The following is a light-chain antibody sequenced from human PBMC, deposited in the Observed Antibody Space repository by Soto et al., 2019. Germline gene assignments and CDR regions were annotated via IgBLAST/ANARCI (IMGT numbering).Light chain of an antibody. Sequence: VLTHPASVSGSPVQSIPISCTGPSSDVGAYNRVSWYQQRSGKAPKLMVYEVTHRPSGVSNRFSGSKSGNTASLTISGLQAEDEADYYCLSYTISSSYVFGTGTKVTVL. V-gene: IGLV2-14*01. CDR2: EVT. CDR3: LSYTISSSYV. J-gene: IGLJ1*01. CDR1: SSDVGAYNR.